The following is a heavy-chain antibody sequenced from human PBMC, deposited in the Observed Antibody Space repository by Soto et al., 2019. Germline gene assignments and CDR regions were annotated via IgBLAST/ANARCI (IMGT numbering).Heavy chain of an antibody. CDR2: ISAYNGNT. CDR3: AIQLGKKVGATTGWFDP. CDR1: GFTFTSYG. Sequence: QVQLVQSGAEVKKPGASVKVSCKASGFTFTSYGISWVRQAPGQGLEWMGWISAYNGNTNYAQKLQGRVTMTTDTSTSTAYMELRSLRSDDTAVYYCAIQLGKKVGATTGWFDPWGQGTLVTVSS. V-gene: IGHV1-18*01. J-gene: IGHJ5*02. D-gene: IGHD1-26*01.